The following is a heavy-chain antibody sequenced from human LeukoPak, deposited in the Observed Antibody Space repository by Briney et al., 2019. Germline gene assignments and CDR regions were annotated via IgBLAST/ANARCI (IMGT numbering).Heavy chain of an antibody. CDR3: ARNNGMDV. CDR2: VDRDGSET. CDR1: GFALSSHW. Sequence: GGSLRLSCAASGFALSSHWMTWVRQVPGRGPEWVANVDRDGSETYYLDSVKGRFTISKDNAKNSLYLQMNSLRAEDTALYHCARNNGMDVWGQGTTVIASS. V-gene: IGHV3-7*03. J-gene: IGHJ6*02.